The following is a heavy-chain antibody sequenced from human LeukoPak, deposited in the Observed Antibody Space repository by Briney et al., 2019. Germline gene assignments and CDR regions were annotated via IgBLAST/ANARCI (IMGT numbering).Heavy chain of an antibody. CDR2: ISAYNGDT. D-gene: IGHD3-10*01. V-gene: IGHV1-18*01. J-gene: IGHJ4*02. CDR3: ARGGYYGSGSFPDY. Sequence: ASVKVSCKASGYSFGSFGINWARQAPGQGLEWMGWISAYNGDTNYAQKLQGRVTMTTDTSTSTAYMDLRSLTSDDTAVYYCARGGYYGSGSFPDYWGQGTLVTVSS. CDR1: GYSFGSFG.